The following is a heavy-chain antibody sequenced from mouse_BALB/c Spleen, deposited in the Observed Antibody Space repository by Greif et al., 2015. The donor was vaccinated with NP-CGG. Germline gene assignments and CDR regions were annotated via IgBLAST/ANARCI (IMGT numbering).Heavy chain of an antibody. CDR3: ARRTGTEAMDY. CDR1: GYTFPDYY. J-gene: IGHJ4*01. CDR2: IYPGSGNT. V-gene: IGHV1-84*02. D-gene: IGHD4-1*01. Sequence: VQLQQSGPELVKPGASVKISCKASGYTFPDYYINWVKQKPGQGLEWIGWIYPGSGNTKYNEKFKGKATLTVDTSSSPAYMQLSSLTSEDTTVYFCARRTGTEAMDYWGQGTSVTVSS.